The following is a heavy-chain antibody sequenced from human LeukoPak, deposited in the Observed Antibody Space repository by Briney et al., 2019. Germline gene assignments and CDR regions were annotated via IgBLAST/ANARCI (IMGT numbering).Heavy chain of an antibody. Sequence: QPGGSLTLSCGASAFTVSIYAMSCVRQAPGKWLEWDSVIRGVGGDTFYADSVKGRFTISRDNAKNTLYLQMNSLRAEDTAVYYCAKDGRATFTFDYWGQGTLVTVSS. V-gene: IGHV3-23*01. D-gene: IGHD5-12*01. J-gene: IGHJ4*02. CDR2: IRGVGGDT. CDR3: AKDGRATFTFDY. CDR1: AFTVSIYA.